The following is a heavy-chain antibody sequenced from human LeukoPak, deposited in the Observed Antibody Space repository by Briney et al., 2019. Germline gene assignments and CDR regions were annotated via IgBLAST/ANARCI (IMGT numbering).Heavy chain of an antibody. CDR3: AKEPFKYYYDSSGRDY. Sequence: GRSLRLSCAASGLTFSSSAMSWVRQAPGKGLGWVSSISVSGGSTYYADSVKGRFTITRDNSKNTLYLQMNSLRAEDTAVYYCAKEPFKYYYDSSGRDYWGQGTLVSV. CDR1: GLTFSSSA. CDR2: ISVSGGST. V-gene: IGHV3-23*01. J-gene: IGHJ4*02. D-gene: IGHD3-22*01.